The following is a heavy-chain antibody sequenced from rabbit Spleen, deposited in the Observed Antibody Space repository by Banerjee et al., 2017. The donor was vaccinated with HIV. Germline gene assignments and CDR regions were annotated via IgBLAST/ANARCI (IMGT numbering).Heavy chain of an antibody. CDR2: IDPIFGST. J-gene: IGHJ4*01. V-gene: IGHV1S47*01. Sequence: QEQLVESGGGLVKPGGTLTLTCKPSGFDVSSYGVSWVRQAPGTGLEWIGYIDPIFGSTYYATWVNGRFTISSHNAQNTLYLQLNSLTIADTATYFCVRNSGWGLSYFKLWGQGTLVTVS. CDR1: GFDVSSYG. D-gene: IGHD4-1*01. CDR3: VRNSGWGLSYFKL.